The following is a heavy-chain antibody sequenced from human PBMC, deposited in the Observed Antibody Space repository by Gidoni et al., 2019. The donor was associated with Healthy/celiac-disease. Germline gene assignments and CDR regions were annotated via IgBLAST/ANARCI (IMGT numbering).Heavy chain of an antibody. CDR2: FYPENGET. J-gene: IGHJ5*02. D-gene: IGHD3-9*01. V-gene: IGHV1-24*01. CDR1: GYTLTELS. CDR3: ATIGNGGRLASWFDP. Sequence: QVQLVQSGAEVKKPGASVKVSCKFFGYTLTELSMHWVRQAPGKGLEWMGVFYPENGETINAQKFQGRVTMTEDTSTDTAYMELSSLRSEDTAGYYCATIGNGGRLASWFDPWGQGTLVTVSS.